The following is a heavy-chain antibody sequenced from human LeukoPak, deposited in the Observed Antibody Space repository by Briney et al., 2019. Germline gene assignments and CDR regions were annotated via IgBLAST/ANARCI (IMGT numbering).Heavy chain of an antibody. Sequence: GGSLRLSCLGSGFTFSTYWMSWVRQAPGKGLEWVAHIMQDGSEKNYVDSVKGRFTISRDNARNSLYLQMSSLGAEDTAVYYCAREVYSSSRPADAFDIWGQGTVVTVSS. V-gene: IGHV3-7*01. CDR2: IMQDGSEK. CDR1: GFTFSTYW. CDR3: AREVYSSSRPADAFDI. J-gene: IGHJ3*02. D-gene: IGHD6-13*01.